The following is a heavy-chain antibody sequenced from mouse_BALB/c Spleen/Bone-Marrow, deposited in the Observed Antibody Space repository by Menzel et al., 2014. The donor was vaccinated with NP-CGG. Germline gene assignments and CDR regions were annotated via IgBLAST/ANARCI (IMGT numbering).Heavy chain of an antibody. Sequence: EVQGVESGGGLVQPGGSRILSCAASGFTFSSFGMHWVRQAPEKGLEWVAYISSGSSTIFYVDTVKGRFTISRDNPKNTLFLQMTSLRSEDTAMYYCTRGGNWDDFDVWVAGTTVTVSS. V-gene: IGHV5-17*02. J-gene: IGHJ1*01. CDR1: GFTFSSFG. CDR3: TRGGNWDDFDV. D-gene: IGHD4-1*01. CDR2: ISSGSSTI.